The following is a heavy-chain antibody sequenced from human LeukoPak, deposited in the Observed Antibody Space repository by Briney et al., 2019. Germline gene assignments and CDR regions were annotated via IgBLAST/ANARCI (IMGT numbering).Heavy chain of an antibody. CDR3: ARDGYTAMVTPFDY. J-gene: IGHJ4*02. CDR1: GGSISSSSYY. V-gene: IGHV4-39*07. CDR2: IYYSGST. D-gene: IGHD5-18*01. Sequence: SETLSLTCTVSGGSISSSSYYWGWIRQPSGKGLEWIGSIYYSGSTYYNPSLKSRVTISVDTSKNQFSLKLSSVTAADTAVYYCARDGYTAMVTPFDYWGQGTLVTVSS.